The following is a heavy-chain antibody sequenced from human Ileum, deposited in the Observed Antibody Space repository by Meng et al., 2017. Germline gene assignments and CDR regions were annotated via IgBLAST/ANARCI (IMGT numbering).Heavy chain of an antibody. Sequence: QEQPNLWGAGLLKPSETLSPACAFFGGTFNDYYWSWVRQSPGKGLEWIGQIHHSGRTNYKSSLERRVTISVDTSKSQFSLKLTSVTAADTAMYYCVRGPARETHDFDYWGQGALVTVSS. CDR2: IHHSGRT. CDR3: VRGPARETHDFDY. J-gene: IGHJ4*02. D-gene: IGHD1-26*01. V-gene: IGHV4-34*01. CDR1: GGTFNDYY.